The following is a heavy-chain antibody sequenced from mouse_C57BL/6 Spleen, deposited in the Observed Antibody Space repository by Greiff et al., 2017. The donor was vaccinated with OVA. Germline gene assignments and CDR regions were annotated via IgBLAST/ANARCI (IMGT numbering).Heavy chain of an antibody. V-gene: IGHV1-64*01. CDR2: IHPNSGST. Sequence: VQLQQPGAELVKPGASVKLSCKASGYTFTSYWMHWVKQRPGQGLEWIGMIHPNSGSTNYNEKFKSKATLTVDKSSSTAYMQLSSLTSEDSAVYYCARWGTTVPWYFDVWGTGTTVTVSS. D-gene: IGHD1-1*01. CDR1: GYTFTSYW. CDR3: ARWGTTVPWYFDV. J-gene: IGHJ1*03.